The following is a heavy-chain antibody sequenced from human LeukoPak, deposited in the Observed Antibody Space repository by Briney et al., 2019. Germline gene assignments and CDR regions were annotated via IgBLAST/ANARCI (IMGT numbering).Heavy chain of an antibody. CDR2: INPNSGGT. CDR1: GYTFTGYY. Sequence: ASVKVSCKASGYTFTGYYMHLVRQAPGQGLEWMGRINPNSGGTNYAQKFQGRVTMTRDTSISTAYMELSRLRSDDTAVYYCARAGIGYCGSTSCYEFDYWGQGTLVTVSS. CDR3: ARAGIGYCGSTSCYEFDY. J-gene: IGHJ4*02. V-gene: IGHV1-2*06. D-gene: IGHD2-2*01.